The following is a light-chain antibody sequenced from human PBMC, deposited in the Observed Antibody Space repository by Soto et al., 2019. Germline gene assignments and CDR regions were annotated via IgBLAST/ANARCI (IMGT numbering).Light chain of an antibody. Sequence: AIQMTQSPSSLSASVGDRVTITCRASQDIKNELGWYQQKPGKAPKFLIYAASSLQSGVPSRFSGSGSGTDFTLTIISLQPEDFATYYCLQDSKYPRTFGQGTNLEIK. CDR2: AAS. J-gene: IGKJ2*01. CDR1: QDIKNE. V-gene: IGKV1-6*01. CDR3: LQDSKYPRT.